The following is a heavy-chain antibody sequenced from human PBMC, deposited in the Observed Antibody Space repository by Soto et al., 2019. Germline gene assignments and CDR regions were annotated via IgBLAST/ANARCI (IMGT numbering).Heavy chain of an antibody. V-gene: IGHV2-5*02. CDR2: IYWDDDK. D-gene: IGHD1-26*01. CDR3: AHSCRSVGATAAWFDP. J-gene: IGHJ5*02. Sequence: QITLKESGPTLVKPTQTLTLTCTFSGFSLSTSGVGVGWIRQPPGKALEWLALIYWDDDKRYSPSLKSRLTITXXAXKXXVVLTMTTMDPVDTATYYCAHSCRSVGATAAWFDPWGQGTLVTVSS. CDR1: GFSLSTSGVG.